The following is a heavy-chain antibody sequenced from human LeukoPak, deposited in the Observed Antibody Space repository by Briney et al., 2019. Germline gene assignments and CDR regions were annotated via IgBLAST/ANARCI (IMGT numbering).Heavy chain of an antibody. V-gene: IGHV3-23*01. D-gene: IGHD3-9*01. CDR1: GFTFSSYA. CDR2: ISGSGGST. Sequence: GGSLRLSCAASGFTFSSYAMSWVRQAPGKGLEWVSAISGSGGSTYYADSVKGRFTISRDNSKNTLYLQMSSLRAEDTAVYYCVKELYYDILTGYSPFDYWGQGTLVTVSS. J-gene: IGHJ4*02. CDR3: VKELYYDILTGYSPFDY.